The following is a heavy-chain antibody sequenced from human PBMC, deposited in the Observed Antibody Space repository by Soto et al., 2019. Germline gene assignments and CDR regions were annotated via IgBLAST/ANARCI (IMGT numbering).Heavy chain of an antibody. J-gene: IGHJ5*02. V-gene: IGHV4-34*01. D-gene: IGHD2-2*01. CDR3: ARASPYCSSTSCFKGWFDP. Sequence: QVQLQQWGAGLLKPSETLSLTCAVYGGSFSGYYWSWIRQPPGKGLEWIGEINHSGSTNYNPSLKSRVTISVDTSKNQFSLKLSSVTAADTAVYYCARASPYCSSTSCFKGWFDPWGQGTLVTVSS. CDR2: INHSGST. CDR1: GGSFSGYY.